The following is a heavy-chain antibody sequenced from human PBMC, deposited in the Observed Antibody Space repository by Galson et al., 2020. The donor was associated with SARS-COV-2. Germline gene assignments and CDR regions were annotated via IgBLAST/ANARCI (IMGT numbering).Heavy chain of an antibody. CDR1: GYTFTGYY. V-gene: IGHV1-2*02. D-gene: IGHD3-10*01. CDR3: ARDSSAGSGSYYQI. CDR2: INPNSGGP. J-gene: IGHJ4*02. Sequence: ASVKVSCKASGYTFTGYYMHWVRPAPGQGLAWMGWINPNSGGPNYAQKFQGRVTMTRDTSISTAYMELSRLRSDDTAVYYCARDSSAGSGSYYQIWGQGTLVTVSS.